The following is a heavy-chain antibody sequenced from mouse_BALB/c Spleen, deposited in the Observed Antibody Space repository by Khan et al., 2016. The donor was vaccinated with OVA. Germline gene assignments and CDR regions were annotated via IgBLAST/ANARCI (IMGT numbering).Heavy chain of an antibody. J-gene: IGHJ3*01. Sequence: VQLQESGPGLVAPSQSLSITCTVSALSLTNYGISWIRQPPGKGLEWLGVIWGDGSTNYHSALISRLSINTDNSKSQVFLKLTSLQTDDTATYYCAIIYYGYDWFTYWGQGTLVTVSA. CDR2: IWGDGST. CDR3: AIIYYGYDWFTY. D-gene: IGHD2-2*01. V-gene: IGHV2-3*01. CDR1: ALSLTNYG.